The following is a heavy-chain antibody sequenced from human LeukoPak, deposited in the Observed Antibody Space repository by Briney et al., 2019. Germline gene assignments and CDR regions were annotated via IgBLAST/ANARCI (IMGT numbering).Heavy chain of an antibody. CDR2: TSSSDAGT. J-gene: IGHJ4*02. CDR1: GFTFSDYY. Sequence: GGSLRLSCAASGFTFSDYYMSWVRQTPAKGLEWVAATSSSDAGTYHADSVRGRLTISRDNSKITLYLQMNSLRAEDAAVYFCAKAPVTSCRGAYCYPFDSWGQGTLVTVSS. V-gene: IGHV3-23*01. CDR3: AKAPVTSCRGAYCYPFDS. D-gene: IGHD2-21*01.